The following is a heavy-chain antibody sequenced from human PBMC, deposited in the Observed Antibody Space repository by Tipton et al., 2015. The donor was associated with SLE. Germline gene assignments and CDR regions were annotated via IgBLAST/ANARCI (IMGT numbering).Heavy chain of an antibody. CDR3: VRDGVDY. Sequence: SLRLSCAASGLTVSSNYMNWVRQTPGKGLEWVSLIYTGGDTYYADSVRGRFTISRDNSKNTLHLQMNSPRREDTAMYYCVRDGVDYWGQGTLVTVSS. V-gene: IGHV3-53*01. D-gene: IGHD3-10*01. CDR1: GLTVSSNY. J-gene: IGHJ4*02. CDR2: IYTGGDT.